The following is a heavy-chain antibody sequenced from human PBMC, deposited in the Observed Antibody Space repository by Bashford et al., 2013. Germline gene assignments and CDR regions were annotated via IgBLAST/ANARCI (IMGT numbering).Heavy chain of an antibody. CDR3: ARDKDTDRPKGXTT. J-gene: IGHJ3*01. V-gene: IGHV1-18*01. CDR1: GGTFSSYA. CDR2: ISLYNGNT. Sequence: VASVKVSCKASGGTFSSYAISWVRQAPGQGLEWMGWISLYNGNTRYAQKVQGRVTMTTDTSTSTAYMELRSLRSDDTAVYYXARDKDTDRPKGXTTWGQGT. D-gene: IGHD4-17*01.